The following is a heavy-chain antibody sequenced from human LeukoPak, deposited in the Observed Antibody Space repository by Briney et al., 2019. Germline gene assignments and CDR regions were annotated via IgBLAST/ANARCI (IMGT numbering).Heavy chain of an antibody. CDR1: GFTFSSYS. Sequence: PGGSLRLSCAASGFTFSSYSMNWVRQAPGKGLEWVSSISSSSSYIYYADSVKGRFTISRDNAKNTLYLQMNSLRAEDTAVYYCARVAKGNTPSNNNWFDPWGQGTLVTVSS. J-gene: IGHJ5*02. CDR2: ISSSSSYI. V-gene: IGHV3-21*01. D-gene: IGHD2-15*01. CDR3: ARVAKGNTPSNNNWFDP.